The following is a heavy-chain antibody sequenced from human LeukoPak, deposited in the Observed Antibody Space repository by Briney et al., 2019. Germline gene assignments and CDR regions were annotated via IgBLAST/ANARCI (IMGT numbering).Heavy chain of an antibody. CDR3: ARGFTRPGIAVAALDY. Sequence: SETLSLTCTVSGYSISSGYYWGWIRQPPGKGLEWIGSIYHSGSTYYNPSLKSRVTISVDTSKNQFSLKLSSVTAADTAVYYCARGFTRPGIAVAALDYWGQGTLVTVSS. CDR2: IYHSGST. D-gene: IGHD6-19*01. V-gene: IGHV4-38-2*02. J-gene: IGHJ4*02. CDR1: GYSISSGYY.